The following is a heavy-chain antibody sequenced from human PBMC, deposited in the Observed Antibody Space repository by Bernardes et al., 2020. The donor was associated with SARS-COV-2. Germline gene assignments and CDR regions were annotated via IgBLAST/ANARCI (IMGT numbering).Heavy chain of an antibody. Sequence: SETLSLTCTVSGGSISRSYNYWGWILQPPGKGLEWIGRIYYSGSTDYNPSPKSPVTISVDKSKNQFSLKLSSVTAADTAVYYCARHIRTCTRGVCYTYYYYGLDVWGQGSTVTVSS. D-gene: IGHD2-8*01. CDR2: IYYSGST. CDR3: ARHIRTCTRGVCYTYYYYGLDV. CDR1: GGSISRSYNY. J-gene: IGHJ6*02. V-gene: IGHV4-39*01.